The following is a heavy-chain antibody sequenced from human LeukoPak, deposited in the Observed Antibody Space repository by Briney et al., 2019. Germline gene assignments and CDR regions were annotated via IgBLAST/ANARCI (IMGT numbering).Heavy chain of an antibody. Sequence: GGSLRLSCAASGFTFDDYAMHWVRQAPGRGLEWVSGISWNSGSIGYADSVKGRFTISRDNAKNSLYLQMNSLRAEDTAVYYCARSGLIRFDYWGQGTLVTVSS. V-gene: IGHV3-9*01. CDR1: GFTFDDYA. CDR3: ARSGLIRFDY. J-gene: IGHJ4*02. D-gene: IGHD2-15*01. CDR2: ISWNSGSI.